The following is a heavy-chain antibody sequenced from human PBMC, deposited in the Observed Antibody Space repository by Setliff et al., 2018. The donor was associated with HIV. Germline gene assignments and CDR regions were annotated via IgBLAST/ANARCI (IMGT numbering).Heavy chain of an antibody. CDR2: ISSTSRYI. CDR3: ARDAYGDSYFDF. CDR1: GFTFSDYY. Sequence: GGSLRLSCAASGFTFSDYYMSWIRQAPGKGLEWVSSISSTSRYIYYADSVRGRFTISRGNAKNSLYLHMVDLGAEDTALYYCARDAYGDSYFDFWGQGTLVTVSS. V-gene: IGHV3-11*06. J-gene: IGHJ4*02. D-gene: IGHD4-17*01.